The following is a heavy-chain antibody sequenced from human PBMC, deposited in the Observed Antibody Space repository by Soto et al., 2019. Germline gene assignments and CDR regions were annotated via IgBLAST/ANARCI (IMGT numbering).Heavy chain of an antibody. D-gene: IGHD3-16*02. V-gene: IGHV3-48*01. CDR3: ARAGTFRGSYRLHAFDI. CDR2: ISSSSSTI. Sequence: EVQLVESGGGLVQPGGSLRLSCAASGFTFSSYSMNWVRQAPGKGLEWVSYISSSSSTIYYADSVKGRFTISRDNAKNSLYLQMNSLRAEDTAVYYCARAGTFRGSYRLHAFDIWGQGTMVTVSS. CDR1: GFTFSSYS. J-gene: IGHJ3*02.